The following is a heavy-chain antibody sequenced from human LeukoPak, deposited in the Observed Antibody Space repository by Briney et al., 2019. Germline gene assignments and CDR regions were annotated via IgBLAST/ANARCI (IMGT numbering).Heavy chain of an antibody. CDR2: ISGSGGST. D-gene: IGHD2-15*01. Sequence: GGSLRLSCAASGFTFSSYAMSWVRQAPGKGLEWVSAISGSGGSTYYADSVKGRFTISIDNSKNTLYLQMNSLRAEDTAVYYCGAATDYYYGMDVWGQGTTVTVSS. J-gene: IGHJ6*02. V-gene: IGHV3-23*01. CDR1: GFTFSSYA. CDR3: GAATDYYYGMDV.